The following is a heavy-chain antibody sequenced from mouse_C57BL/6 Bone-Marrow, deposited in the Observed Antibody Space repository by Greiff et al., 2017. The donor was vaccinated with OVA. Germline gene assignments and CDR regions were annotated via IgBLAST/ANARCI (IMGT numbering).Heavy chain of an antibody. Sequence: EVQVVESGGDLVKPGGSLKLSCAASGFTFSSYGMSWVRQTPDKRLEWVATISSGGSYTYYPDSVKGRFTISRDNAKNTLYLQMSSLKSDDTAMYYCARHRWLLHQAWYAYWGQGPLVTVSA. D-gene: IGHD2-3*01. CDR1: GFTFSSYG. J-gene: IGHJ3*01. V-gene: IGHV5-6*01. CDR3: ARHRWLLHQAWYAY. CDR2: ISSGGSYT.